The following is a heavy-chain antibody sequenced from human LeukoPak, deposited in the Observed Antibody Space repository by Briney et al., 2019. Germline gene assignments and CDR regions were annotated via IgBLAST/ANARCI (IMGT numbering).Heavy chain of an antibody. J-gene: IGHJ4*02. CDR2: ISSSSSYI. CDR3: ARDLSSSASGY. CDR1: GFTFSTYT. Sequence: GGSLRLSCAASGFTFSTYTMNWVRQTPGKGLEWVSSISSSSSYIYYADSVKGRFTISRDNAKNSLYLQMNSLRAEDTAVYYCARDLSSSASGYWGQGTLVTVSS. D-gene: IGHD6-6*01. V-gene: IGHV3-21*01.